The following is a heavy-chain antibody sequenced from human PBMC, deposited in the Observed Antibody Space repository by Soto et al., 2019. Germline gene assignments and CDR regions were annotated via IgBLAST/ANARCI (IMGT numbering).Heavy chain of an antibody. Sequence: LRLSCEASGFTFGSYAMSWVRQAPGKGLEWVSSIGGGGATTYYADSVKGRFIISRDNSKNTLYLQMSSLRAEDTALYYCSSQPRIIVAVDRYHDYWGQGTVVTVS. D-gene: IGHD2-21*01. CDR1: GFTFGSYA. CDR3: SSQPRIIVAVDRYHDY. V-gene: IGHV3-23*01. J-gene: IGHJ4*02. CDR2: IGGGGATT.